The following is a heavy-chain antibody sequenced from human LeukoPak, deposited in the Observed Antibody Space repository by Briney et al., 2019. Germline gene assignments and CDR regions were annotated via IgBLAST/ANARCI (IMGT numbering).Heavy chain of an antibody. V-gene: IGHV4-59*01. J-gene: IGHJ4*02. CDR2: IYYSGST. CDR1: GGSISSYY. Sequence: SETLSLICTVSGGSISSYYWSWIRQPPGKGLEWIGYIYYSGSTNYNPSLKSRVTISVDTSKNHFSLKLTSVTAADTAMYYCARTDPRQVYRYDYWRQGTLVTVSS. D-gene: IGHD3-16*02. CDR3: ARTDPRQVYRYDY.